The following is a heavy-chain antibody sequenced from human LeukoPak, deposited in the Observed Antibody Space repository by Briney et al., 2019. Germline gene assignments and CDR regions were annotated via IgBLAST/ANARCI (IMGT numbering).Heavy chain of an antibody. J-gene: IGHJ4*02. CDR1: GGSISSGGYS. CDR2: IYHSGST. Sequence: SQTLSLTCAVSGGSISSGGYSWSWIRQPPGKGLEWIGYIYHSGSTYYNPSLKSRVTISVDRSKNQFSLKLSSVTAADTAVYYCARDRSGYDPYYFDYWGQGTLVTVSS. CDR3: ARDRSGYDPYYFDY. D-gene: IGHD5-12*01. V-gene: IGHV4-30-2*01.